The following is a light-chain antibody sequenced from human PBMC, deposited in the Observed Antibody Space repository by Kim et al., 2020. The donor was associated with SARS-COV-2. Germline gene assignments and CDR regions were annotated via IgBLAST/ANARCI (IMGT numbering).Light chain of an antibody. V-gene: IGKV3-20*01. CDR3: QQYGSSPYF. CDR2: GAS. Sequence: EIVLTQSPGTLSLSPGERATLSCRASQSVSNNYLAWYQQRPGQAPRLLIYGASSRATGIPDRFSGSGSGTDFTLTISRLESEDFAVYYCQQYGSSPYFFGQATK. J-gene: IGKJ2*01. CDR1: QSVSNNY.